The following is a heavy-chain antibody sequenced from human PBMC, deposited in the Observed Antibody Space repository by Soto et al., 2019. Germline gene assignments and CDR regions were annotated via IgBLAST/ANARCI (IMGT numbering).Heavy chain of an antibody. CDR2: ISGSGGST. D-gene: IGHD2-2*01. V-gene: IGHV3-23*01. CDR3: AKRGGPATSAYYFDY. CDR1: GFTFSSYA. Sequence: EVQLLESGGGLVQPGGSLRLSCAASGFTFSSYAMSWVRQAPGKGLEWVSAISGSGGSTYYADSVKGRFTISRDNSTNTLHLQMNSLRAEDTAVYYCAKRGGPATSAYYFDYWGQGTLVTVSS. J-gene: IGHJ4*02.